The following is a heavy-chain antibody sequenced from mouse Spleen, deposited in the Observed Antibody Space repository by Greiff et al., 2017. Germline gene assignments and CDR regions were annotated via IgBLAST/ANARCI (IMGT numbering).Heavy chain of an antibody. CDR2: IWSGGST. D-gene: IGHD4-1*01. Sequence: QVQLKQSGPGLVQPSQSLSITCTVSGFSLTSYGVHWVRQSPGKGLEWLGVIWSGGSTDYNAAFISRLSISKDNSKSQVFFKMNSLQADDTAIYYCARTRGLGYWYFDVWGAGTTVTVSS. CDR1: GFSLTSYG. J-gene: IGHJ1*01. V-gene: IGHV2-2*01. CDR3: ARTRGLGYWYFDV.